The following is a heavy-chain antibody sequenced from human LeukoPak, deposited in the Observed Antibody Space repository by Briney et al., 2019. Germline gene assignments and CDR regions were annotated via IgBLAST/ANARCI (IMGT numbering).Heavy chain of an antibody. CDR3: ARGRQGHYYDSSGYYYDY. CDR1: GFTVSSNY. CDR2: IYSGGST. V-gene: IGHV3-53*04. D-gene: IGHD3-22*01. Sequence: GGSLRLSCAASGFTVSSNYMSWVRQAPGKGLEWVSVIYSGGSTYYADSVKGRFTISRHNSKNTLYLQMNSLRAEDTAVYCCARGRQGHYYDSSGYYYDYWGQGTLVTVSS. J-gene: IGHJ4*02.